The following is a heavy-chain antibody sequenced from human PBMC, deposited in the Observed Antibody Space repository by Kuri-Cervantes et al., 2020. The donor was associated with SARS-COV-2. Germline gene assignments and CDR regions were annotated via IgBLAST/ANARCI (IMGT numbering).Heavy chain of an antibody. D-gene: IGHD3-22*01. CDR1: GFTFSSYS. CDR3: ARDSVRYYYDSSGYYPPRDYYYYGMDV. Sequence: GESLKISCAASGFTFSSYSMNWVHQAPGKGLEWVSYISSSSSTIYYADSVKGRFTISRDNAKNSLYLQMNSLRAEDTAVYYCARDSVRYYYDSSGYYPPRDYYYYGMDVWGQGTTVTVSS. V-gene: IGHV3-48*01. CDR2: ISSSSSTI. J-gene: IGHJ6*02.